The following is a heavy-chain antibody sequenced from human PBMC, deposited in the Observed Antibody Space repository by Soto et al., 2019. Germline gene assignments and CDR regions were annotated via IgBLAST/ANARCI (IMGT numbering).Heavy chain of an antibody. CDR1: GGTFSSYA. CDR3: GRGASRITIFGVVTGNGMDV. CDR2: IIPIFGTA. J-gene: IGHJ6*02. D-gene: IGHD3-3*01. V-gene: IGHV1-69*01. Sequence: QVQLVQSGAEVKKPGSSVKVSCKASGGTFSSYAISWVRQAPGEGLEWMGGIIPIFGTANYAQKFQGRVTITADESTSTVYRELSSLRSDVTAVYYCGRGASRITIFGVVTGNGMDVWGQGTTVTVSS.